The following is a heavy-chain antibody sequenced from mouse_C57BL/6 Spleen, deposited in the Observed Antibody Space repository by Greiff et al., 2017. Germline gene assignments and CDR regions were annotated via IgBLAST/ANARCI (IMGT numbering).Heavy chain of an antibody. CDR2: IYPGSGST. D-gene: IGHD1-1*01. CDR1: GYTFTSYW. Sequence: VQLQQPVAELVKPGASVKMSCKASGYTFTSYWITWVKQRPGQGLEWIGDIYPGSGSTNYNAKFKGKATLTVDTSSSTAYMQLSSLTSEASAVYYGARGRASYDWYFDVWGTGTTVTVAS. CDR3: ARGRASYDWYFDV. J-gene: IGHJ1*03. V-gene: IGHV1-55*01.